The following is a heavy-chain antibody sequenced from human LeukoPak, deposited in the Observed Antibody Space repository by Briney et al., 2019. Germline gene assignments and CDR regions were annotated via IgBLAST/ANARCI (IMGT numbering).Heavy chain of an antibody. J-gene: IGHJ6*03. CDR2: ISSRSTTI. D-gene: IGHD2/OR15-2a*01. V-gene: IGHV3-48*01. Sequence: GGSLRLSCAVSGFTFSSYNMNWVRQAPGKGLEWGSYISSRSTTIYYTDSVKGRFTISRDNAKNSLYLQMDSLRAEDTAVYYCARVDSNSYYYYYYYMDVWGKGTTVTVSS. CDR1: GFTFSSYN. CDR3: ARVDSNSYYYYYYYMDV.